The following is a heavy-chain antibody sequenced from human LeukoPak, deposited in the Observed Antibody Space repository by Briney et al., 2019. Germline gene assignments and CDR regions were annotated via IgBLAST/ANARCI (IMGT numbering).Heavy chain of an antibody. D-gene: IGHD1-7*01. CDR2: ISYYGNNT. J-gene: IGHJ5*02. CDR1: GFTFCSYA. Sequence: GGTLRLSCAASGFTFCSYAMHCVCEAPGKGLEWGAVISYYGNNTYRADSVKGRVNISRDNSKNTLYVQMNSLRAEDTAVYYGARYPTNWNYGANWFDPLGQGTLVTVSS. CDR3: ARYPTNWNYGANWFDP. V-gene: IGHV3-30*01.